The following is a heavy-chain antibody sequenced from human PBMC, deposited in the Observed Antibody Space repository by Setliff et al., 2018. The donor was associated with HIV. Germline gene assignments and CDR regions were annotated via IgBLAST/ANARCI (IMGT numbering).Heavy chain of an antibody. V-gene: IGHV3-23*01. CDR2: ISGNGGKT. CDR1: GFTFSNYA. D-gene: IGHD3-22*01. Sequence: PGGSLRLSCAASGFTFSNYAMAWVRQAPGKGLEWVSVISGNGGKTYFADSVKGRFTISRDNAKNMLYLQMNSLSADDTAVYYCVRGSGYYYFDNWGQGALVTVSS. J-gene: IGHJ4*02. CDR3: VRGSGYYYFDN.